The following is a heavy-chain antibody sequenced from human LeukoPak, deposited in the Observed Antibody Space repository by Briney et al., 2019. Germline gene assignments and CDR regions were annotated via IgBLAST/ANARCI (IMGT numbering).Heavy chain of an antibody. Sequence: GGSLRLSCAASGFTFSSYSMNWVRQAPGKGLEWVAVILYDGSNKYYADSVKGRFTITRDNSKNTLYLQMNSLRAEDTAVYYCAKDTYDSSGYYSGYWGQGTLVTVSS. CDR3: AKDTYDSSGYYSGY. CDR2: ILYDGSNK. J-gene: IGHJ4*02. D-gene: IGHD3-22*01. V-gene: IGHV3-30*18. CDR1: GFTFSSYS.